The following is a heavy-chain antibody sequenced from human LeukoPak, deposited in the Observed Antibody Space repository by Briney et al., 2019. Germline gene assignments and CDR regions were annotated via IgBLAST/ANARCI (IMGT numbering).Heavy chain of an antibody. J-gene: IGHJ4*02. V-gene: IGHV3-7*01. D-gene: IGHD1-26*01. CDR1: GFTFSSYW. Sequence: QPGGSLRLSCAASGFTFSSYWMSWVRQAPGKGLEWVANINQDGSEKYYVDSVKGRFTISRDNAKNSLYLQMNSLRAEDTAVYYCARDKMVGPTIFHYWGRGTLVTVSS. CDR3: ARDKMVGPTIFHY. CDR2: INQDGSEK.